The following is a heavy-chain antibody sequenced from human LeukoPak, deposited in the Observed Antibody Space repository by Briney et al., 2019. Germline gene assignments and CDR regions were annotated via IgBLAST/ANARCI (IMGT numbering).Heavy chain of an antibody. J-gene: IGHJ6*02. Sequence: PGGSLRLSCAASGFSFSNYWMHWVRQAPGKGLVWVSRISSDGSDTIYADSVKGRFTMSRDNAKNSLYLQMNSLRDEDTAVYFCARRPYSDTSGRLSDVWGQGTTVTVSS. CDR3: ARRPYSDTSGRLSDV. D-gene: IGHD3-22*01. V-gene: IGHV3-74*01. CDR1: GFSFSNYW. CDR2: ISSDGSDT.